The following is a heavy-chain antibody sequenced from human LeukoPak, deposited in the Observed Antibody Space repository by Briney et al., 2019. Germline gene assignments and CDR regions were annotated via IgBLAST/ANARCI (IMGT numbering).Heavy chain of an antibody. J-gene: IGHJ5*02. Sequence: GGSLRLSCAASGFTFSSYWMHWVRQAPGKGLVWVSRINTDGSSTSYADSVKGRFTISRDNAKNTLYLQMNSLRAEDTAVYYCARVPRSYCSSTSCHDWFDPWGQGTLVTVSS. D-gene: IGHD2-2*01. CDR1: GFTFSSYW. CDR2: INTDGSST. CDR3: ARVPRSYCSSTSCHDWFDP. V-gene: IGHV3-74*01.